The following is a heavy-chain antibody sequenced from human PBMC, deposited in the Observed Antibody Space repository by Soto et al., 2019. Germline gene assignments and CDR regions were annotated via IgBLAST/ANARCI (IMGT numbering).Heavy chain of an antibody. D-gene: IGHD3-10*01. CDR1: GFTFSSYG. J-gene: IGHJ6*02. Sequence: HPGGSLRLSCAASGFTFSSYGMHWVRQAPGKGLEWVAVISYDGSNKYYADSVKGRFTISRDNSKNTLYLQMNSLRAEDTAVYYCAKDPGLRGVTSDLQYYYYYYGMDVWGQGTTVTVSS. V-gene: IGHV3-30*18. CDR3: AKDPGLRGVTSDLQYYYYYYGMDV. CDR2: ISYDGSNK.